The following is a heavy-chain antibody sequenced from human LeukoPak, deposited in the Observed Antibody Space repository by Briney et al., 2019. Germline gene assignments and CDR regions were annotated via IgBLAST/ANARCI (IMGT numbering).Heavy chain of an antibody. V-gene: IGHV1-2*02. J-gene: IGHJ4*02. CDR2: INPNSGGT. D-gene: IGHD6-13*01. Sequence: SVKVSCKASGYTFTGYYLHCLRQAPGPGLEWMGWINPNSGGTNYAPKFQGRVTMTRDTSTSTAYMELSRLRSDDTAVYYCARDPGSSWYFDNWGQGTLVTVSS. CDR1: GYTFTGYY. CDR3: ARDPGSSWYFDN.